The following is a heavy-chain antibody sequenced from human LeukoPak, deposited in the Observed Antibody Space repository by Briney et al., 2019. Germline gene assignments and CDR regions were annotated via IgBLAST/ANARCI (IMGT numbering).Heavy chain of an antibody. CDR2: INSDGSST. D-gene: IGHD3-3*01. CDR3: ARDRRITIFGVVYYYYYGMDV. Sequence: GGSLRLSCAASGFTFSSYWMHWVRQAPGKGLVWVSRINSDGSSTSYADSVKGRFTISRDNAKNTLYLQMNSLRAEDTAVYYCARDRRITIFGVVYYYYYGMDVWAKGPRSPSP. J-gene: IGHJ6*02. CDR1: GFTFSSYW. V-gene: IGHV3-74*01.